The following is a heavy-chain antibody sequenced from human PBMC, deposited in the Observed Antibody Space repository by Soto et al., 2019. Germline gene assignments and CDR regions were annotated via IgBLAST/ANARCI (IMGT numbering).Heavy chain of an antibody. V-gene: IGHV3-66*01. CDR3: ARDRIPPSMDA. J-gene: IGHJ6*04. CDR2: IYSGGST. CDR1: GFTVSSNY. Sequence: EVQPVESGGGLVQPGGSLRLSCAASGFTVSSNYMSWVRQAPGKGLEWVSVIYSGGSTYYADSVKGRFTISRDNSKNTRYLQMNSLRAEDTAVYYCARDRIPPSMDAWGKGTKVTVSS.